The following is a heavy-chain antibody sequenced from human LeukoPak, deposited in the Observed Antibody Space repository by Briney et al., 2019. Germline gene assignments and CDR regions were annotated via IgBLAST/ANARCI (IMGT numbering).Heavy chain of an antibody. D-gene: IGHD3-22*01. CDR1: GFTFSSYA. V-gene: IGHV3-23*01. CDR3: AKQDTITMIVVVTT. J-gene: IGHJ4*02. Sequence: GGSLRLSCAASGFTFSSYAMSWVRQAPGKGLEWVAAISGSGGGTYYADSVKGRFTISRDNSKNTLYMQMNRLRAEDTAVYYCAKQDTITMIVVVTTWGQGTLVTVSS. CDR2: ISGSGGGT.